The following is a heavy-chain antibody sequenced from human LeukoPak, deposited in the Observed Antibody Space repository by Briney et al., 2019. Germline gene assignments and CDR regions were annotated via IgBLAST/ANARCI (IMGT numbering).Heavy chain of an antibody. CDR2: INPSGGDT. CDR1: GYPFTKFY. V-gene: IGHV1-46*01. CDR3: AREVMDNLRFDY. J-gene: IGHJ4*02. Sequence: ASVKVSCKASGYPFTKFYMHWVRQAPGQGLEWMGIINPSGGDTSYAQKFQGRLTMTRDTSTNTVYMELTSLRSEDTAVYYCAREVMDNLRFDYWGQGTLVTVSS. D-gene: IGHD1-14*01.